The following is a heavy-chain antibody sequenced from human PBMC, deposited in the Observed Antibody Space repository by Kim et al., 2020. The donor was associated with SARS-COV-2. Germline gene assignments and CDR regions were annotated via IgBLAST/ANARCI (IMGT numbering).Heavy chain of an antibody. D-gene: IGHD6-19*01. V-gene: IGHV3-43*01. CDR2: ISWDGGST. CDR1: GFTFDDYT. CDR3: AKVGQWLVWDEAFDI. J-gene: IGHJ3*02. Sequence: GGSLRLSCAASGFTFDDYTMHWVRQAPGKGLEWVSLISWDGGSTYYADSVKGRFTISRDNSRNSLYLQMNSLRTEDTALYYCAKVGQWLVWDEAFDIWGQGTMVTVSS.